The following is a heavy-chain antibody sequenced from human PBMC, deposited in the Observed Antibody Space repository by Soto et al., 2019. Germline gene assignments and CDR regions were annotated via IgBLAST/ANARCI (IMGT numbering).Heavy chain of an antibody. V-gene: IGHV3-48*01. J-gene: IGHJ4*02. CDR2: ISSSSSTI. CDR1: GFTFSSYS. Sequence: GGSLRLSCAASGFTFSSYSMNWVRQAPGKGLEWVSYISSSSSTIYYADSVKGRFTISRDNSKNTLYLQMNSLRAEDTAVYYCAREEGPGYCSSTSCYYFDYWGQGTLVTVSS. D-gene: IGHD2-2*01. CDR3: AREEGPGYCSSTSCYYFDY.